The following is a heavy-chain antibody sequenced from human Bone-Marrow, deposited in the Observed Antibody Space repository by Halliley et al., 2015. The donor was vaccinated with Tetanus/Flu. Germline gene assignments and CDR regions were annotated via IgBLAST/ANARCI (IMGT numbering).Heavy chain of an antibody. D-gene: IGHD2-21*01. J-gene: IGHJ4*02. CDR3: ARRLRWCSDGTFYSCSFES. Sequence: QLVQSGAEVKKPGESLKISCKGSGYKFTSYWIGWVRQKPGKGLEWMGIIFPRDSDTRYNPSFQDQVTISADTSISTAYLQWDSLKASATAMYYFARRLRWCSDGTFYSCSFESWGPGTLFTVSS. CDR1: GYKFTSYW. V-gene: IGHV5-51*01. CDR2: IFPRDSDT.